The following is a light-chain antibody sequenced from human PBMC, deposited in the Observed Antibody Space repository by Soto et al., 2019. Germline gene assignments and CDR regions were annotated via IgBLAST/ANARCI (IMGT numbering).Light chain of an antibody. Sequence: EIVLTQSPGTLSLSPGERATVSCRASQTISGSYLAWYQQKPGQAPRLLIYGVSSRATGFPDRFSGGGSGTDFTLTISRLEPEDFAVYYCQQYGSSPRTFGQGTKVDIK. CDR1: QTISGSY. CDR3: QQYGSSPRT. V-gene: IGKV3-20*01. J-gene: IGKJ1*01. CDR2: GVS.